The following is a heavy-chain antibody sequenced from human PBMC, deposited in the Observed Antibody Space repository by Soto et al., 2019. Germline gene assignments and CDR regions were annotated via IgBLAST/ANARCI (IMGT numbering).Heavy chain of an antibody. CDR1: GYTFSNSW. CDR2: INRDGSER. D-gene: IGHD3-3*01. Sequence: GGSLRLSCAGSGYTFSNSWMTWFRQAPGKGLEWVANINRDGSERHYADSVKGRFTISRDNSKNTLYLQMNSLRAEDTAVYYCARDVGDLLGYYYYYMAVRGKGTTVTVSS. CDR3: ARDVGDLLGYYYYYMAV. V-gene: IGHV3-7*01. J-gene: IGHJ6*03.